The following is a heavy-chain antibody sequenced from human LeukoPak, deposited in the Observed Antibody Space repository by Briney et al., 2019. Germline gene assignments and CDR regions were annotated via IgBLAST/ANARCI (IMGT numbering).Heavy chain of an antibody. V-gene: IGHV3-30*02. J-gene: IGHJ5*02. D-gene: IGHD3-10*01. CDR3: ARVSAGSYYSLYNWFDP. Sequence: GGSLRLSCAASGFTFSSYGMHWVRQAPGKGLDWVAFIHHDGSNKYYADSVRGRFTISRDNSKNTLYLQMNSLRAEDTAVYYCARVSAGSYYSLYNWFDPWGQGTLVTVSS. CDR2: IHHDGSNK. CDR1: GFTFSSYG.